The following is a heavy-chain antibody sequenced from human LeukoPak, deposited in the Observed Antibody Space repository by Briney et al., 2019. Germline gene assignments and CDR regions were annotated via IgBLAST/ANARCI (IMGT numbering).Heavy chain of an antibody. CDR1: GFTFSSYG. Sequence: GGSLRLSCAASGFTFSSYGMHWVRQAPGKGLEWVSSISSSSSYIYYADSVKGRFTISRDNAKNSLYLQMNSLRAEDTAVYYCARTCYSRIAVAGTYFDYWGQGTLVTVSS. V-gene: IGHV3-21*01. J-gene: IGHJ4*02. D-gene: IGHD6-19*01. CDR3: ARTCYSRIAVAGTYFDY. CDR2: ISSSSSYI.